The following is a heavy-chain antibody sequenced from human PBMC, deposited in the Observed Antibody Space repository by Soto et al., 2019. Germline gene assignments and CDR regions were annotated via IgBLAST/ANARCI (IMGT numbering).Heavy chain of an antibody. Sequence: PSETLSLTCTVSGGSISSSSYYWGWIRQPPGKGLEWIGSIYYSGSTYYNPSLKSRVTISVDTSKNQFSLKLSSVTAADTAVYYCARHVGFVVAGIAEYFQHWGQGTLVTVSS. J-gene: IGHJ1*01. V-gene: IGHV4-39*01. CDR1: GGSISSSSYY. CDR2: IYYSGST. D-gene: IGHD6-19*01. CDR3: ARHVGFVVAGIAEYFQH.